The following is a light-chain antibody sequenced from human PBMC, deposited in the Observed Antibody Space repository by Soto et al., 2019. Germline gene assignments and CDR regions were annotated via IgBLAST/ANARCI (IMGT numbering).Light chain of an antibody. Sequence: QSVLTQPPSVSGARGQRVTISCTGSSSNIGAGYDVHWYQQLPGTAPKLLIYGNSNRPSGVPDRFSGSKSGTSASLAITGLQAEDEADYYCQSYDSSLSGSAVFGGGTQLTVL. CDR1: SSNIGAGYD. V-gene: IGLV1-40*01. CDR2: GNS. J-gene: IGLJ7*01. CDR3: QSYDSSLSGSAV.